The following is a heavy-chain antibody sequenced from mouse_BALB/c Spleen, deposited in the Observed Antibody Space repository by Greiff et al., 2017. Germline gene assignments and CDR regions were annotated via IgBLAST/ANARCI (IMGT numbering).Heavy chain of an antibody. CDR3: ARDVITTATGYFDY. J-gene: IGHJ2*01. CDR2: ISDGGSYT. CDR1: GFTFSDYY. V-gene: IGHV5-4*02. Sequence: EVQGVESGGGLVKPGGSLKLSCAASGFTFSDYYMYWVRQTPEQRLEWVATISDGGSYTYYPDSVKGRFTISRDNAKNNLYLQMSSLKSEDTAMYDCARDVITTATGYFDYWGQGTTLTVSS. D-gene: IGHD1-2*01.